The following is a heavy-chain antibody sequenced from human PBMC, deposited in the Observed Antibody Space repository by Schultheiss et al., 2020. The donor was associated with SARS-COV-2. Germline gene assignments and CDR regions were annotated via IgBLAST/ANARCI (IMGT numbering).Heavy chain of an antibody. J-gene: IGHJ4*02. CDR3: ARRTVTTGYFDY. Sequence: SETLSLTCAVYGGSFSGYYWSWIRQPPGKGLEWIGSIYTSGSTNYNPSLKSRVTMSVDTSKNQFSLKLSSVTAADTAVYYCARRTVTTGYFDYWGQGTLVTVSS. D-gene: IGHD4-17*01. CDR2: IYTSGST. V-gene: IGHV4-59*10. CDR1: GGSFSGYY.